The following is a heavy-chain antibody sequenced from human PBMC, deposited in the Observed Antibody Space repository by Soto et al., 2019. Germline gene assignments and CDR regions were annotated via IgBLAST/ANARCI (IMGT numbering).Heavy chain of an antibody. J-gene: IGHJ4*02. V-gene: IGHV3-23*01. CDR3: AKNYYFDY. Sequence: GGSLRLSCAASGFTFSSYAMSWVRQAPGEGLAWVSSITTSGDRTYYADSVKGRFTISRDNSKNTLSLHMTSLRAEDTAVYYCAKNYYFDYWGQGALVTVSS. CDR2: ITTSGDRT. D-gene: IGHD1-7*01. CDR1: GFTFSSYA.